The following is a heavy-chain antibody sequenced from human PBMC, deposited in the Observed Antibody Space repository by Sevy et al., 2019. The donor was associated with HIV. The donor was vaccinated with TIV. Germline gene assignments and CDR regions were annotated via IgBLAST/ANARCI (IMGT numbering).Heavy chain of an antibody. D-gene: IGHD1-26*01. J-gene: IGHJ4*02. CDR2: IKQDESEK. CDR1: GFSFRSYW. V-gene: IGHV3-7*04. CDR3: ARGNSGTFDY. Sequence: GSLRLSCAASGFSFRSYWMHWVRQAPGKGLEWVANIKQDESEKYYVASVKGRFTISRDNAKNSVYLQMNSLRPEDTAIYYCARGNSGTFDYWGQGTLVTVSS.